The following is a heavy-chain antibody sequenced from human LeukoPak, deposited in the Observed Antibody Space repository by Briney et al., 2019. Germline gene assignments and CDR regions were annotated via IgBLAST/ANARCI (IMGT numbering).Heavy chain of an antibody. V-gene: IGHV4-59*08. CDR1: GGFISSYY. Sequence: SETLSLTCTVSGGFISSYYRSWIRQPPGKGLEWIGYIYYSGTTNYNPSLKSRVTISADMSKNDFSLRLSSVTAADTAVYYCARGGYSSGFYYFDYWGQGILVTVSS. D-gene: IGHD2-15*01. CDR2: IYYSGTT. J-gene: IGHJ4*02. CDR3: ARGGYSSGFYYFDY.